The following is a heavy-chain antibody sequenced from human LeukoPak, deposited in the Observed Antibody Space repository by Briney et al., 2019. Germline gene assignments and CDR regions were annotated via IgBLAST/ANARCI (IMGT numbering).Heavy chain of an antibody. Sequence: GSLRLSCAASGFTFSSYGMSWVRQAPGKGLDWVSLISGSGGSTYYADSVKGRFTISRDNSKNTLYLQMNSLRAEDTAVYYCAREVGANDYWGQGTLVTVSS. CDR3: AREVGANDY. V-gene: IGHV3-23*01. D-gene: IGHD1-26*01. CDR2: ISGSGGST. CDR1: GFTFSSYG. J-gene: IGHJ4*02.